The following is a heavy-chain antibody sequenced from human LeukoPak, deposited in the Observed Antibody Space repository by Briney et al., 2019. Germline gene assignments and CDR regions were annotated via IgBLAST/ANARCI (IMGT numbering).Heavy chain of an antibody. V-gene: IGHV3-21*01. D-gene: IGHD6-19*01. Sequence: GGSLRLSCAASGFTFSSYSMNWVRQAPGKGLEWVSSISSSSNYIYYADSVKGRFTISRDNAKNSLYLQMNSLRAEDTAVYYCARDPSSGWYLIGWLDPWGQGTLVTVSS. CDR2: ISSSSNYI. J-gene: IGHJ5*02. CDR3: ARDPSSGWYLIGWLDP. CDR1: GFTFSSYS.